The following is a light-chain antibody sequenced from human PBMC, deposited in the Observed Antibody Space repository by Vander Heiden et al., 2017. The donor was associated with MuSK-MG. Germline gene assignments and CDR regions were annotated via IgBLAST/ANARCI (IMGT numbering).Light chain of an antibody. CDR1: QSVSSSY. V-gene: IGKV3-20*01. CDR3: QQYGSSPQWT. J-gene: IGKJ1*01. Sequence: EIVLTQSPGTLSLSPGERATLSCRASQSVSSSYLAWYQQNPGQAPTLLLFCASSRATGIPDRFSGSGSGTDFTLTISRLEPEDFAVYYCQQYGSSPQWTFGQGTKVEIK. CDR2: CAS.